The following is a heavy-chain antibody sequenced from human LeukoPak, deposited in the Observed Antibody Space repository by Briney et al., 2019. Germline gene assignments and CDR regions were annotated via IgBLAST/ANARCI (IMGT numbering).Heavy chain of an antibody. CDR3: ARGDLYYYYGMDV. CDR2: ISSSSSYI. Sequence: KPGGSLSLSCAASGFTFSSYSMNWVRQAPGKGLEWVSSISSSSSYIYYADSVKGRFTISRDNAKNSLYLQMNSLRAEDTAVYYCARGDLYYYYGMDVWGQGTTVTVSS. CDR1: GFTFSSYS. V-gene: IGHV3-21*01. J-gene: IGHJ6*02.